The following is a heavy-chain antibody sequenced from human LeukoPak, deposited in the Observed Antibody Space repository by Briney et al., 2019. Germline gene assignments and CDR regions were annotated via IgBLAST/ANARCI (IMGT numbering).Heavy chain of an antibody. CDR1: GCTFSSYS. CDR3: ARDRLVGAIPFDY. V-gene: IGHV3-48*04. Sequence: GGSLRLSCAASGCTFSSYSMNWVRQAPGKGLEWVSYISSSSSTIYYADSVKGRFTISRDNAKNSLYLQMNSLRAEDTAVYYCARDRLVGAIPFDYWGQGTLVTVSS. CDR2: ISSSSSTI. D-gene: IGHD1-26*01. J-gene: IGHJ4*02.